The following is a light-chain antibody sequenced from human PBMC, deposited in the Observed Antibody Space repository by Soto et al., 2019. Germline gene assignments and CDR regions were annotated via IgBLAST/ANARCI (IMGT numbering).Light chain of an antibody. CDR2: GAS. V-gene: IGKV3-20*01. CDR1: PSVSSSY. J-gene: IGKJ2*01. CDR3: QQYGSSHT. Sequence: EIVLTQSPGTLSLSPGERAALSCRASPSVSSSYLAWYQQKPGQAPRLLIYGASSRATGIPVRFSGSGSGTDFTLTISRLEPEDFAVYYCQQYGSSHTFGQGTKLEIK.